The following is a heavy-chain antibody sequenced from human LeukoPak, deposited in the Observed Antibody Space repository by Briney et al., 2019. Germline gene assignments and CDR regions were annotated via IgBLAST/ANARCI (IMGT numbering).Heavy chain of an antibody. CDR1: GLTFSSYA. CDR2: IDNSGGGT. CDR3: ARDQAAFDI. Sequence: PGGSLRLSCAASGLTFSSYAMSWVRQGPGKGLEWVSTIDNSGGGTYYADSVKGRFTISRDNSKNTLYLQMNSLRAEDTAVYYCARDQAAFDIWGQGTMVTVSS. V-gene: IGHV3-23*01. J-gene: IGHJ3*02.